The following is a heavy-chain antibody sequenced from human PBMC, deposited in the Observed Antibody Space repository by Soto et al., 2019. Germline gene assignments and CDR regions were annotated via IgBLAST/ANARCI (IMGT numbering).Heavy chain of an antibody. CDR1: GFTFSSYT. J-gene: IGHJ4*02. V-gene: IGHV3-23*01. Sequence: DVQLLESGGGLVQPGGSLRLSCAASGFTFSSYTMSWVRQAPGKGLEWVSGISGSGGSTFYADSVKGRFTISRDNSKSTLYLQSNRLRSEDTAVYYCACLASTWQVGFDYWGQGTLVTVAS. D-gene: IGHD2-21*01. CDR3: ACLASTWQVGFDY. CDR2: ISGSGGST.